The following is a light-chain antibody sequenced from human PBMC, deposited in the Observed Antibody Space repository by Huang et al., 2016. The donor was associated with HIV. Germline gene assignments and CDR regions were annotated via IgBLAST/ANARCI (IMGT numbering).Light chain of an antibody. CDR2: GAS. Sequence: EIVLTQSPATLSVSPGERATLSCRTSQSVRYNLAWYQQRPGQAPRVLIFGASTRAAGIPARFSGSGSGTEFTLVISNLQSEDFAVYYCHHYNDWPPTRTFGQGTKVEIK. CDR1: QSVRYN. V-gene: IGKV3-15*01. CDR3: HHYNDWPPTRT. J-gene: IGKJ1*01.